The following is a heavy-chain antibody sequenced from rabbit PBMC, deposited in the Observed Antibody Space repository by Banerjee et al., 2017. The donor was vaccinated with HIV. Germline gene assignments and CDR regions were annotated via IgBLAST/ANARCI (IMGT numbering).Heavy chain of an antibody. D-gene: IGHD6-1*01. CDR1: GFSFSSTYY. J-gene: IGHJ4*01. V-gene: IGHV1S40*01. Sequence: QSLEESGGDLVKPGASLTLTCTASGFSFSSTYYMCWVRQAPGKGLEWIGCIYTGSSGSTYYASWAKGRFTVSKTSSTTVTLQMTSLTAADTATYFCAREASAYTYDYAGATYPSYFNLWGPGTLVTVS. CDR3: AREASAYTYDYAGATYPSYFNL. CDR2: IYTGSSGST.